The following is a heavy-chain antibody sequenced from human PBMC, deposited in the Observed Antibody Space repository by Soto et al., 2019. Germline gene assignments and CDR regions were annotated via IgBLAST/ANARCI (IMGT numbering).Heavy chain of an antibody. CDR1: CDSFSGFF. CDR2: ISQVGRA. J-gene: IGHJ4*02. CDR3: ARGYGYFRQ. V-gene: IGHV4-34*01. Sequence: ASETLSLPRAVSCDSFSGFFCNWLRQPPGEGLEWIGEISQVGRARYNPSLETRITISVDTSKTQFSLNLTSVTDADTAVYYCARGYGYFRQWGQGALVTVSS. D-gene: IGHD4-17*01.